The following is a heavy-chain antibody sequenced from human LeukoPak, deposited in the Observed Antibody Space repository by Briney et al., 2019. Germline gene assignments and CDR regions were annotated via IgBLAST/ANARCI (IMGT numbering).Heavy chain of an antibody. D-gene: IGHD4-17*01. J-gene: IGHJ5*02. V-gene: IGHV3-30*04. CDR2: ISYDGSNK. CDR3: AREPYGDNWFDP. CDR1: GFTFSSYA. Sequence: GGSLRLSCAASGFTFSSYAMHWVRQAPGKGLEWVAVISYDGSNKYYADSVKGRFTISRDNSKNTLYLQMNSLRAEDTAVYYCAREPYGDNWFDPWGQGTLVTVSS.